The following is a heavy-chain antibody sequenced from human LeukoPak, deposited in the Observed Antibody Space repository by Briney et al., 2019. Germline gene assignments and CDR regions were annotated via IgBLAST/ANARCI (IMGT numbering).Heavy chain of an antibody. D-gene: IGHD1-1*01. CDR3: VRDPSGSGFAFDS. CDR2: IKQDGSDK. J-gene: IGHJ4*02. Sequence: GGSLRLSCAASGFSFSSYWMSWVRQAPGKGLEWVANIKQDGSDKYYLTSVRGRFTISRDNSEDTLYLQMNSLRAEDTAVYYCVRDPSGSGFAFDSWGQGALVTVSS. CDR1: GFSFSSYW. V-gene: IGHV3-7*01.